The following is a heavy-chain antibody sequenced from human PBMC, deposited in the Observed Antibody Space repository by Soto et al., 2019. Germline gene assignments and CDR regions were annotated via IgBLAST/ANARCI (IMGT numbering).Heavy chain of an antibody. D-gene: IGHD6-13*01. V-gene: IGHV1-46*01. J-gene: IGHJ4*02. CDR2: IIPIFGTA. Sequence: GASVKVSCKASGYTFTSYYMHWVRQAPGQGLEWMGGIIPIFGTANYAQKFQGRVTITRDTSASTAYMELNSLTAEDTAVYYCASSGAASSWFLDYWGQGTLVTVSS. CDR1: GYTFTSYY. CDR3: ASSGAASSWFLDY.